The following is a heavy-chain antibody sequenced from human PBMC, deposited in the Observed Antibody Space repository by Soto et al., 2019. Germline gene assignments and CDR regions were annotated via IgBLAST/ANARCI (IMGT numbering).Heavy chain of an antibody. Sequence: QVQLVQSGAELKEPGASVKVSCEASGYPFSAFDINWVRQAGGQGLEWMGWMNPDSGGTAFAQRFQDRITMTRSTSISTAYMELSRLTSDDTAVYFCVRQPVVVATPRDDYWGQGTLVTVSS. CDR1: GYPFSAFD. V-gene: IGHV1-8*01. J-gene: IGHJ4*02. D-gene: IGHD2-15*01. CDR3: VRQPVVVATPRDDY. CDR2: MNPDSGGT.